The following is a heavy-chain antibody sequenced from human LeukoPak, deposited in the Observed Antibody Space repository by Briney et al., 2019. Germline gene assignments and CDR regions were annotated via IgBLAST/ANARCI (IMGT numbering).Heavy chain of an antibody. CDR1: GGSFSGYY. J-gene: IGHJ4*02. D-gene: IGHD6-13*01. CDR3: ARQEGGGSSSWYLLAWSY. CDR2: IYYSGST. Sequence: SETLSLTCAVYGGSFSGYYWSWIRQPPGKGLEWIGSIYYSGSTYYNPSLKSRVTISVDTSKNQFSLKLSSVTAADTAVYYCARQEGGGSSSWYLLAWSYWGQGTLVTVSS. V-gene: IGHV4-34*01.